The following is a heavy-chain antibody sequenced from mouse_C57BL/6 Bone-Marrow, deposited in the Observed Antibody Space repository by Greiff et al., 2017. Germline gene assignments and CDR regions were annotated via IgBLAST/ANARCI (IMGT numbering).Heavy chain of an antibody. D-gene: IGHD1-1*01. CDR3: TRVLRGFAY. CDR2: IDPETGGT. Sequence: QVQLQQSGAELVRPGASVTLSCKASGFTFTDYELHWVKQTPVNGLEWIGAIDPETGGTAYKPKFKGKAILTADKSSSTAYIELRSRTAEDSAVYYCTRVLRGFAYWGQGTLVTVSA. V-gene: IGHV1-15*01. CDR1: GFTFTDYE. J-gene: IGHJ3*01.